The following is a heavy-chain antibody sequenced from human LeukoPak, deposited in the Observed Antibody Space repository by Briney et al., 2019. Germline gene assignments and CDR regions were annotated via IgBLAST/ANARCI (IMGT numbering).Heavy chain of an antibody. CDR1: RFTFNTYG. J-gene: IGHJ4*02. CDR3: AKVGDYFMPDY. D-gene: IGHD3-10*01. V-gene: IGHV3-30*18. Sequence: GGSLRLSCAASRFTFNTYGMQWVRRAPGKGLEWVATISSDGRNQHYADSVQGRFTISRDNSKNTLYLQMNSQRAEDTAVYYCAKVGDYFMPDYWGQGTLVTVSS. CDR2: ISSDGRNQ.